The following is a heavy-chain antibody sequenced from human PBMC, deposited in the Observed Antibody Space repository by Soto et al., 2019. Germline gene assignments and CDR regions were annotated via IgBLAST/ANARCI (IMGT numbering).Heavy chain of an antibody. V-gene: IGHV4-59*12. J-gene: IGHJ4*02. CDR3: ARDYGGNSDY. CDR1: GGSISSYY. D-gene: IGHD4-17*01. CDR2: IYYSGST. Sequence: SETLSLTCPVSGGSISSYYWSWIRQPPGKGLEWIGYIYYSGSTNYNPSLKSRVTISVDTSKNQFSLKLSSVTAADTAVYYCARDYGGNSDYWGQGTLVTVSS.